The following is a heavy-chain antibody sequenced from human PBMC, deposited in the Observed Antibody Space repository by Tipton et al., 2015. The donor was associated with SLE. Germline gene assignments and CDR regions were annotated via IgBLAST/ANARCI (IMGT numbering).Heavy chain of an antibody. Sequence: PGLVKPSETLSLTCGVSDYSITSGYHWGLIRQSPGKGRGWIGEINHSGSTNYNPSLKSRVTISVDTSKNQFSLKLSSVTAADTAVYYCAREDGRASHFDYGGQGRLVIVSS. CDR2: INHSGST. J-gene: IGHJ4*02. CDR3: AREDGRASHFDY. CDR1: DYSITSGYH. V-gene: IGHV4-38-2*02.